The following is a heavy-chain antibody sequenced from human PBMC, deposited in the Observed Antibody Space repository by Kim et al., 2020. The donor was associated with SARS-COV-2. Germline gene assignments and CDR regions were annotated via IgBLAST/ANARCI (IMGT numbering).Heavy chain of an antibody. Sequence: GGSLRLSCAASGFTVSSNYMSWVRQAPGKGLEWVSVIYSGGSTYYADSVKGRFTISRDNSKNTLYLQMNSLRAEDTAVYYCASLLGGYYDSSGPFWGQGTLVTVSS. CDR2: IYSGGST. J-gene: IGHJ4*02. V-gene: IGHV3-53*01. CDR1: GFTVSSNY. D-gene: IGHD3-22*01. CDR3: ASLLGGYYDSSGPF.